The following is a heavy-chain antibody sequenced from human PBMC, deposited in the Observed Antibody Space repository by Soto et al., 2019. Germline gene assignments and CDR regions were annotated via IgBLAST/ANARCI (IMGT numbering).Heavy chain of an antibody. CDR1: GFSLSNARMG. J-gene: IGHJ4*02. D-gene: IGHD4-17*01. CDR3: ARILFSTVVIDY. Sequence: QVTLKESGPVLVKPTETLTLTCTVSGFSLSNARMGVSWIRQPPGKALEWLAHIFSNDEKSYSTSLKSSLTIXKXXSKRQVLLTMTNMDPVDTATYYCARILFSTVVIDYWGQGTLVTVSS. V-gene: IGHV2-26*01. CDR2: IFSNDEK.